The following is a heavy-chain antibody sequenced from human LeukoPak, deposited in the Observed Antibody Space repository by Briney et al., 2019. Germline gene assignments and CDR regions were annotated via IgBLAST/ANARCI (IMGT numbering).Heavy chain of an antibody. CDR3: ARSRRPYCSGGSCYDGSGY. D-gene: IGHD2-15*01. CDR2: ITPIFGTA. V-gene: IGHV1-69*13. J-gene: IGHJ4*02. Sequence: SVKVSCKASGGTFSSYAISWVRQAPGQGLEWMGGITPIFGTANYAQKFQGRVTITADESTSTAYMELSSLRSEDTAVYYCARSRRPYCSGGSCYDGSGYWGQGTLVTVSS. CDR1: GGTFSSYA.